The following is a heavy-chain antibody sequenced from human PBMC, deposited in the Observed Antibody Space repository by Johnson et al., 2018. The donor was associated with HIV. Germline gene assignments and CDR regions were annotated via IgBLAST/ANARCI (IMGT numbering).Heavy chain of an antibody. CDR3: AREIVVEVAATLISGAFDI. V-gene: IGHV3-23*04. CDR1: GFTFSSYA. Sequence: VQLVESGGGLVQPGGSLRLSCAASGFTFSSYAMSWVRQAPGKGLEWVSAISGSGGSTYYADSVKGRFTISRDNAKNSLYLQMNSLRAEDTALYYCAREIVVEVAATLISGAFDIWGQGTMVTVSS. D-gene: IGHD2-15*01. J-gene: IGHJ3*02. CDR2: ISGSGGST.